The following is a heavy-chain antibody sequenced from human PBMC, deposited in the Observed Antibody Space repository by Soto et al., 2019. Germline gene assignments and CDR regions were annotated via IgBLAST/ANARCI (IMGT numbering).Heavy chain of an antibody. V-gene: IGHV1-3*01. Sequence: ASVKVSCKASGYTFTSYAMHWVRQAPGQRLEWVGWINAGNGNTKYSQKFQGRVTITRDTSASTAYMELSSLRSEDTAVYYCARDSPDGRWLQLYLFDYWGQGTLVTVSS. D-gene: IGHD5-12*01. CDR3: ARDSPDGRWLQLYLFDY. CDR1: GYTFTSYA. CDR2: INAGNGNT. J-gene: IGHJ4*02.